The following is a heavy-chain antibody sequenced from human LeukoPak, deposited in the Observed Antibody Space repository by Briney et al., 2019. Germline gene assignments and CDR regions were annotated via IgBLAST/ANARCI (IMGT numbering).Heavy chain of an antibody. V-gene: IGHV4-59*08. Sequence: SETLSLTCTVSGGSISSYYWSWIRQPPGKGLEWIGYIYYSGSTNYNPSLKSRVTISVDTSKNQFSLKLSSVTAADTAVYYCARRMVVYSSSWYWFDPWGQGALVTVSS. CDR1: GGSISSYY. D-gene: IGHD6-13*01. J-gene: IGHJ5*02. CDR3: ARRMVVYSSSWYWFDP. CDR2: IYYSGST.